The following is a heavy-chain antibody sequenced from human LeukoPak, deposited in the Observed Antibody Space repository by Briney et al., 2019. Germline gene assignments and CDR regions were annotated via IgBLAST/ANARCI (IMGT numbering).Heavy chain of an antibody. Sequence: GGSLRLSCAASGFTFSNDWMHWVRQAPGKGLVWVSRINTDGSTTTYADSVKGRFTISRDNAKNMLYLQMNSLRVEDTAVYYCARSRGGFYHYWGQGTLVTVSS. CDR1: GFTFSNDW. J-gene: IGHJ4*02. V-gene: IGHV3-74*01. CDR3: ARSRGGFYHY. CDR2: INTDGSTT. D-gene: IGHD2/OR15-2a*01.